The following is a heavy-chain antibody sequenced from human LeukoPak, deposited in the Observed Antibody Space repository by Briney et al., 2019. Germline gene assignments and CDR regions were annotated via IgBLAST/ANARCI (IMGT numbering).Heavy chain of an antibody. CDR2: INPSGGST. CDR1: GYTFTSYY. V-gene: IGHV1-46*01. CDR3: ARVVTPRYCSSTSCYWKGWFDP. D-gene: IGHD2-2*01. Sequence: ASVKVSCKASGYTFTSYYMHWVRQAPGQGLEWMGIINPSGGSTNYAQKFQDRVTITADESTSTAYMGLSSLTSEDTAVYYCARVVTPRYCSSTSCYWKGWFDPWGQGTLVTVSS. J-gene: IGHJ5*02.